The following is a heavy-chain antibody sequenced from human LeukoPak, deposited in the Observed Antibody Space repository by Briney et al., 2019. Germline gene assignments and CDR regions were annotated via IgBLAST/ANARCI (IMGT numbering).Heavy chain of an antibody. CDR2: ISYRGST. CDR3: AREPGFDSSGYLNWFDP. Sequence: SETLSLTCSVSGGSVTSGSYYWSWIRQPPGKGLEWIACISYRGSTKYNPSLKSRVTISVDTSKNQLSLKLSSVTAADTAVYYCAREPGFDSSGYLNWFDPWGQGTLVTISS. D-gene: IGHD3-22*01. V-gene: IGHV4-61*01. J-gene: IGHJ5*02. CDR1: GGSVTSGSYY.